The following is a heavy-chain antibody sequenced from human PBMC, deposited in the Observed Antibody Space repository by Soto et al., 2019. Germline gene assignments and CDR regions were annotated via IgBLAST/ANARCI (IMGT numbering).Heavy chain of an antibody. Sequence: SETLSLTCAVYGGSFSGYYWSWIRQPPGKGLEWIGEINHSGSTNYNPSLKSRVTISVDTSKNQFSLKLSSVTAADTAVYYCARGRDCSSTSCYGRYYYYMDVWGKGTTVTVSS. CDR2: INHSGST. V-gene: IGHV4-34*01. CDR1: GGSFSGYY. CDR3: ARGRDCSSTSCYGRYYYYMDV. J-gene: IGHJ6*03. D-gene: IGHD2-2*01.